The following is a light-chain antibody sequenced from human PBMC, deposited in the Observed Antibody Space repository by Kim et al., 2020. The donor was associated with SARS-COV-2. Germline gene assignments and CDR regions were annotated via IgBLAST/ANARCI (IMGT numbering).Light chain of an antibody. CDR1: QSVSSNY. CDR3: QQYGTSPWT. Sequence: SPVERATLSCRASQSVSSNYLAWYQQKPGQAPRLLIFGASSRDTGIPDRFSRSGSGTDFTLTISRLEPEDFAVYYCQQYGTSPWTFGQGTKVDIK. CDR2: GAS. J-gene: IGKJ1*01. V-gene: IGKV3-20*01.